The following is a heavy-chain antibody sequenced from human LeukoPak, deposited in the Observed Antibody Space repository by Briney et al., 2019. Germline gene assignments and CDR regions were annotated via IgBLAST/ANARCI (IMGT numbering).Heavy chain of an antibody. CDR2: ISSSSSYI. CDR3: AAARQRQYDY. J-gene: IGHJ4*02. D-gene: IGHD6-25*01. V-gene: IGHV3-21*01. Sequence: GGSLRLSCAASGFTFSSYSMNWVRQAPGKGLEWVASISSSSSYIYYADSVKGRFTISRDNAKNTLYLQMNSLRAEDTAVYYCAAARQRQYDYWGQGTLVTVSS. CDR1: GFTFSSYS.